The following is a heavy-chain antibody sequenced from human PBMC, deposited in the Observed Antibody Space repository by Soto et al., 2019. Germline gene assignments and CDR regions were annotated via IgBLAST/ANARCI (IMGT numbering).Heavy chain of an antibody. CDR2: ISDDGSRK. V-gene: IGHV3-30*04. J-gene: IGHJ3*01. CDR3: ARDIYSDGTVGTPEV. Sequence: QVQMVESGGGVVQPGRSLRLSCAVSGFIFINHAMHWVRQAPGKGLEWVAVISDDGSRKYYADSVKGRFTISRDNSKNTLYLQMNSLSDDDTAVYYCARDIYSDGTVGTPEVWGQGTMLIVSS. CDR1: GFIFINHA. D-gene: IGHD2-15*01.